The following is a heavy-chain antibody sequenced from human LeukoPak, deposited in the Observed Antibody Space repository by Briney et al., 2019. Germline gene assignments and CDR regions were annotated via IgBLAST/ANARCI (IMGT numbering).Heavy chain of an antibody. J-gene: IGHJ4*02. D-gene: IGHD3-22*01. CDR1: GYTFTGYY. CDR2: INPNSGGT. V-gene: IGHV1-2*02. CDR3: ARYGIGYYDSSGYRNFDF. Sequence: ASVKVSCKASGYTFTGYYMHWVRQAPGQGLEWMGWINPNSGGTNYAQKLQGRVTMTTDTSTRTAYMELRSLRSDDTAVYYCARYGIGYYDSSGYRNFDFWGQGTLVTVSS.